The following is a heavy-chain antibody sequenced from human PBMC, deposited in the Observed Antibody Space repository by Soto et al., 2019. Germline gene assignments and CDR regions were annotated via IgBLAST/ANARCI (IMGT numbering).Heavy chain of an antibody. CDR3: ARIGNFYGSGSYYDTPFDS. CDR1: GGSISNSRYY. D-gene: IGHD3-10*01. Sequence: SETLSLTCTVSGGSISNSRYYWAWIRQPPGKGLEWIGCIYHTGSTYYNPSLKSRVTISIDTSRNQFSLKLNSVTAADTAIFYCARIGNFYGSGSYYDTPFDSWGQGTLVTVSS. V-gene: IGHV4-39*01. CDR2: IYHTGST. J-gene: IGHJ4*02.